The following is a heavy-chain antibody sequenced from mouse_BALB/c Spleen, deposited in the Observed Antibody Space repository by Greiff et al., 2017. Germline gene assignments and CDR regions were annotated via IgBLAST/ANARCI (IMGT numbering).Heavy chain of an antibody. D-gene: IGHD2-12*01. J-gene: IGHJ4*01. V-gene: IGHV5-9-3*01. CDR2: ISSGGSYT. CDR1: GFTFSSYA. CDR3: ARLRRGGYYYAMDY. Sequence: EVQLVESGGGLVKPGGSLKLSCAASGFTFSSYAMSWVRQTPEKRLEWVATISSGGSYTYYPDSVKGRFTISRDNAKNTLYLQMSSLRSEDTAMYYCARLRRGGYYYAMDYWGQGTSVTVSS.